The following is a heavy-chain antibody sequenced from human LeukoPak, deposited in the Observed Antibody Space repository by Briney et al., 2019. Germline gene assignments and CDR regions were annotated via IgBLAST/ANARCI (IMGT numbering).Heavy chain of an antibody. Sequence: GGSLRLSCAASGFTFSSYAMSWVRQAPGKGLEWVSDISDSGASTYYADSVKGRFTISRDNSKNTLYLQMNSLRVEDTAVYYCARDLYDSSESAFDIWGQGTMVTVSS. J-gene: IGHJ3*02. D-gene: IGHD3-22*01. CDR2: ISDSGAST. CDR3: ARDLYDSSESAFDI. V-gene: IGHV3-23*01. CDR1: GFTFSSYA.